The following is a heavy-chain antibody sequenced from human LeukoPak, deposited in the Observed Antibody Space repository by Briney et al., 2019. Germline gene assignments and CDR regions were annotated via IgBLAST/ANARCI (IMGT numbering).Heavy chain of an antibody. CDR3: AKARHSSDWYGEASDS. CDR1: GFSFSTFA. CDR2: LSASGA. V-gene: IGHV3-23*01. Sequence: GGSLRLSCAASGFSFSTFAMAWVRQAPGEGLEWVSGLSASGANTHSVQGRFTISRDNFKNTLNLQMSNLRAEDTAVYYCAKARHSSDWYGEASDSWGQGTLVIVSS. J-gene: IGHJ4*02. D-gene: IGHD6-19*01.